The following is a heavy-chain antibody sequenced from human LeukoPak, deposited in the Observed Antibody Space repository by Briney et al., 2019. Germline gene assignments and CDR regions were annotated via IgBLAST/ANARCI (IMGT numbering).Heavy chain of an antibody. CDR2: INPSGGST. CDR3: ARGDYYDSSGHEQANWFDP. D-gene: IGHD3-22*01. J-gene: IGHJ5*02. V-gene: IGHV1-46*01. CDR1: GYTFTSYY. Sequence: GASVKVSCKASGYTFTSYYMHWVRQAPGQGLEWMGIINPSGGSTSYAQKFQGRVTMTRDMSTSTVYMELSSLRSEDTAVYYCARGDYYDSSGHEQANWFDPWGQGTLVTVSS.